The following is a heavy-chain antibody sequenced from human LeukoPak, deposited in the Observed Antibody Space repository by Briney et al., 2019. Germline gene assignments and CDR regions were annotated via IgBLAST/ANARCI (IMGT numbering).Heavy chain of an antibody. V-gene: IGHV4-59*11. J-gene: IGHJ5*02. CDR1: GGPFSDHY. CDR2: IYSRGST. CDR3: ARADSSRFDP. D-gene: IGHD2-2*01. Sequence: ETLSLTCTLSGGPFSDHYWSWTRRPPGRGLEWIGYIYSRGSTNYNPSLNSRVTISIATSKNQFSVRLSSVTAADTAVYYCARADSSRFDPWGQGTLVTVSS.